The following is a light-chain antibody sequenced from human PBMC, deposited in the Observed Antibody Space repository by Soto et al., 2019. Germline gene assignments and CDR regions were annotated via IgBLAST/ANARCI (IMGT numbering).Light chain of an antibody. V-gene: IGLV2-14*01. CDR2: EVT. CDR3: CSYTSTSTLVV. J-gene: IGLJ1*01. Sequence: QSVLTQPASVSGSPGQSSTISCTGTSRDVGGYNYVSWYQQHPGKAPKLMIYEVTNRPSGVSNRFSGSKSGNTASLTISGLQAEDEADYYCCSYTSTSTLVVFGSGTKLTVL. CDR1: SRDVGGYNY.